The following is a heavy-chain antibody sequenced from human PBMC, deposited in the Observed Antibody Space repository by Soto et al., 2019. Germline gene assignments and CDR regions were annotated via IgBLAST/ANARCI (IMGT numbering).Heavy chain of an antibody. CDR1: GYTFTSYG. D-gene: IGHD3-22*01. V-gene: IGHV1-18*01. Sequence: QIHLEQSEPEVKKPGASVKVSCKASGYTFTSYGISWVRLAPGQGLEWMGWINIYGGGTNYAQKYQDRVTMTRDTSTNTVYLEIRSLTSDDTAIYYCARALYYYDNSGLAFWGQGTLVTVSS. CDR3: ARALYYYDNSGLAF. J-gene: IGHJ4*02. CDR2: INIYGGGT.